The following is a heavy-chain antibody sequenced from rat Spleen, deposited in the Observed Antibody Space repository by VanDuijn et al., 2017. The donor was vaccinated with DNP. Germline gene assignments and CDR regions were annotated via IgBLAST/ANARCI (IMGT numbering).Heavy chain of an antibody. CDR2: ISTSGGST. CDR1: GFTFSDYA. Sequence: EVQLVESGGGLVQPGRSLKLSCAASGFTFSDYAMAWVRQAPTKGLEWVASISTSGGSTYYRDSVKGRFTISRDNAKSTLYLQMDSLRSEDTATYYCTTESTYYGYFDYWGQGTLVTVSS. CDR3: TTESTYYGYFDY. J-gene: IGHJ3*01. V-gene: IGHV5-27*01. D-gene: IGHD1-9*01.